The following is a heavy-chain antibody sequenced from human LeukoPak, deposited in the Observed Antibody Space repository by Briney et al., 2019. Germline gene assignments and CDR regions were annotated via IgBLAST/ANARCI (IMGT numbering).Heavy chain of an antibody. CDR3: AKEDGGYDQVYFDY. CDR2: IKQDGSEK. J-gene: IGHJ4*02. CDR1: GHTFSSYW. Sequence: GGSLRLSCAASGHTFSSYWMSWVRQAPGKGLEWVANIKQDGSEKYYVDSVKGRFTISRDNAKNSLYLQMNSLRAEDTAVYYCAKEDGGYDQVYFDYWGQGTLVTVSS. V-gene: IGHV3-7*01. D-gene: IGHD5-12*01.